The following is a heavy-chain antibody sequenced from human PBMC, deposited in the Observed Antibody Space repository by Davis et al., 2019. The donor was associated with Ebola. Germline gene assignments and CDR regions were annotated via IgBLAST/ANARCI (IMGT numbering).Heavy chain of an antibody. D-gene: IGHD3-10*01. Sequence: SETLSLTCTVSGGSISSYYWSWIRQPPGKGLEWIGEINHSGSTNYNPSLKSRVTISVDTSKNQFSLKLSSVTAVDTAVYYCARGRYGSGSYGEGMDVWGQGTTVTVSS. J-gene: IGHJ6*02. CDR3: ARGRYGSGSYGEGMDV. V-gene: IGHV4-34*01. CDR1: GGSISSYY. CDR2: INHSGST.